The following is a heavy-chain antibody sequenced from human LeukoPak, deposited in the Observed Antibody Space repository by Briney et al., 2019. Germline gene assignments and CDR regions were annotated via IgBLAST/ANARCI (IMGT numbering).Heavy chain of an antibody. J-gene: IGHJ6*03. CDR2: ISSSSSYI. Sequence: GGSLRLSCAASGFTFSSYWMHWVRQAPGKGLEWVSSISSSSSYIYYADSVKGRFTISRDNAENSLYLQMNSLRAEDTAVYYCARDGNVLLWFGELLRGANYYYYYMDVWGKGTTVTVSS. V-gene: IGHV3-21*01. CDR3: ARDGNVLLWFGELLRGANYYYYYMDV. D-gene: IGHD3-10*01. CDR1: GFTFSSYW.